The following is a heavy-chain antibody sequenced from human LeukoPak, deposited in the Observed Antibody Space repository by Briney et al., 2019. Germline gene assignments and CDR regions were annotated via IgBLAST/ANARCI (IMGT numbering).Heavy chain of an antibody. Sequence: SETLSLTCTVSGGSISSYYWSWIRQPAGKGLEWIGRIYTSGSTNYNPSLKSRVTMSVDTSKNQFSLRLTSVTAADTAVYYCVRPNFWSGHAFDIWGQGTMVTVSS. CDR1: GGSISSYY. V-gene: IGHV4-4*07. CDR2: IYTSGST. J-gene: IGHJ3*02. D-gene: IGHD3-3*01. CDR3: VRPNFWSGHAFDI.